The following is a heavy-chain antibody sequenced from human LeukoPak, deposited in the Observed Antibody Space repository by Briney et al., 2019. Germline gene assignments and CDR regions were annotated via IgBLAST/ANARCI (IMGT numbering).Heavy chain of an antibody. CDR1: GFTFSSYA. J-gene: IGHJ4*02. CDR2: ISGSGGST. CDR3: AKQVGGGWYGSYYFDY. Sequence: QPGGSLRLSCAASGFTFSSYAMSWVRQAPGKGLEWVSAISGSGGSTYYADSVKGRFTISRDNSKNTLYLQMNSLRAEDTAVYYCAKQVGGGWYGSYYFDYWGQGTLVTVSS. D-gene: IGHD6-19*01. V-gene: IGHV3-23*01.